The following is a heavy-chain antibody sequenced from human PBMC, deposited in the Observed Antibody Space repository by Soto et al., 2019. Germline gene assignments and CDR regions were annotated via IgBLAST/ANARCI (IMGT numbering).Heavy chain of an antibody. J-gene: IGHJ4*02. D-gene: IGHD3-10*01. CDR3: AKDNGNYGSGSFSH. CDR1: VFTFSSYA. Sequence: PRGALRLSCAASVFTFSSYAMSWVRQAPGKGLEWVSALSGTGDSTDYANSVKGRFTISRDDSKTTLYLQMSSLRAEDTAIYYCAKDNGNYGSGSFSHWGQGTLVTVSS. V-gene: IGHV3-23*01. CDR2: LSGTGDST.